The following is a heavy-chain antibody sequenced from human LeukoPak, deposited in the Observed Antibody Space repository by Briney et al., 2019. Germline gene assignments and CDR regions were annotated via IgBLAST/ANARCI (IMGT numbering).Heavy chain of an antibody. Sequence: ASVKVSCKASGYTFTSYYMHWVRQAPGQGLEWMGIINPSGGSTSYAQKFQGRVTMTRDTSISTAYMELSRLRSDDTAVYYCARDGEVIAAAGTVVDYWGQGTLVTVSS. CDR1: GYTFTSYY. CDR3: ARDGEVIAAAGTVVDY. D-gene: IGHD6-13*01. V-gene: IGHV1-46*01. CDR2: INPSGGST. J-gene: IGHJ4*02.